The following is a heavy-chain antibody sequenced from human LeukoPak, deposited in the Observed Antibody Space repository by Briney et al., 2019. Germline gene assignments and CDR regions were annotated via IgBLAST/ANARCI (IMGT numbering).Heavy chain of an antibody. CDR2: INPNSGGT. J-gene: IGHJ4*02. CDR1: GYTFTGYY. CDR3: ARGGVSKVVAATHYYFDY. V-gene: IGHV1-2*06. D-gene: IGHD2-15*01. Sequence: ASVKVSCKASGYTFTGYYMHWVRQAPGQGLEWMGRINPNSGGTNYAQKFQGRVTMTRDTSTSTVYMELSSLRSEDTAVYYCARGGVSKVVAATHYYFDYWGQGTLVTVSS.